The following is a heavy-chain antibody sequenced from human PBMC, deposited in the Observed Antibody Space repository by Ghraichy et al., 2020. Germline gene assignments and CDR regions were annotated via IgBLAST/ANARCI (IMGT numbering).Heavy chain of an antibody. CDR3: ARHTWFGESDY. J-gene: IGHJ4*02. D-gene: IGHD3-10*01. V-gene: IGHV4-59*08. Sequence: SETLSLTCTVSGGSISSYYWSWIRQPPGKGLEWIGYIYYSGSTNYNPSLKSRVTISVDTSKNQFSLKLSSVTAADTAVYYCARHTWFGESDYWGQGTLVTVSS. CDR2: IYYSGST. CDR1: GGSISSYY.